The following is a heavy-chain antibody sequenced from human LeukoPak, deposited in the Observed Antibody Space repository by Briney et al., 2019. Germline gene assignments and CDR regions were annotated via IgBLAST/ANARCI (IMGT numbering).Heavy chain of an antibody. CDR1: GGSISSYY. Sequence: SETLSLTCTVSGGSISSYYWSWIRQPPGKGLEWIGYIYYSGSTNYNPSLKSRVTISVDTSKNQFSLKLSSVTAADTAVYYCASHYCSSTSCPRLDAFDIWGQGTMVTVS. CDR3: ASHYCSSTSCPRLDAFDI. J-gene: IGHJ3*02. CDR2: IYYSGST. D-gene: IGHD2-2*01. V-gene: IGHV4-59*01.